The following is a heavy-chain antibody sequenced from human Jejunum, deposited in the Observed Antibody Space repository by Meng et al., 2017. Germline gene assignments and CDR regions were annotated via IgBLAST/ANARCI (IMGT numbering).Heavy chain of an antibody. CDR1: GFTFSSYA. CDR2: ISGSGDNT. CDR3: AANRPLLPFDY. V-gene: IGHV3-23*01. J-gene: IGHJ4*02. D-gene: IGHD3-10*01. Sequence: EVQLLESGGDLVPPGGSLRLSCAASGFTFSSYAMSWVRQIPGKGPEWVSAISGSGDNTYYADSVKGRFTISRGNSKNTVFLQMNSLRAEDTAVYYCAANRPLLPFDYWGQGTLVTVSS.